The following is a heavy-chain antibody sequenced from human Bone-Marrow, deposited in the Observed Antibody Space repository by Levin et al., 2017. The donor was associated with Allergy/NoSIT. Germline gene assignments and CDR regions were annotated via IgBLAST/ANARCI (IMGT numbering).Heavy chain of an antibody. CDR1: GGSISSSSYY. V-gene: IGHV4-39*01. D-gene: IGHD3-22*01. J-gene: IGHJ4*02. CDR2: IYYSGST. Sequence: LSQTLSLTCTVSGGSISSSSYYWGWIRQPPGKGLEWIGSIYYSGSTYYNPSLKSRVTISVDTSKNQFSLKLSSVTAADTAVYYCARFYYDSRRQPYPNQPPYFDYWGQGTLVTVSS. CDR3: ARFYYDSRRQPYPNQPPYFDY.